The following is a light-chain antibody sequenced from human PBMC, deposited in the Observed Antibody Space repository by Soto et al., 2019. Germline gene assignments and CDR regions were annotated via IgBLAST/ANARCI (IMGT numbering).Light chain of an antibody. CDR1: QSVSSSY. CDR3: QQYGSSPVT. V-gene: IGKV3-20*01. Sequence: EIVLTQSPGTLSLSPGERATLSCRASQSVSSSYLAWYQQKPGQAPRLLIYGASSRANGIPDRFSGSGSGTDFTITISRLEPEDFAVYYCQQYGSSPVTFGQGTKLEIK. CDR2: GAS. J-gene: IGKJ2*01.